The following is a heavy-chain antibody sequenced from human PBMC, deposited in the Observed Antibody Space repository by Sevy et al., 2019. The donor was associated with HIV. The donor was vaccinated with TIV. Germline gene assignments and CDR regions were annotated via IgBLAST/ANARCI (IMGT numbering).Heavy chain of an antibody. CDR3: ARHCTGSSCSHAFDI. J-gene: IGHJ3*02. CDR2: INHSGGT. V-gene: IGHV4-34*01. Sequence: SETLSLTCAVYGGSFSGYYWSWIRQPPGKVLEWIGEINHSGGTNYNPSLKSRVTISVDTSKNQFSLKLNSVTAADTAVYYCARHCTGSSCSHAFDIWGQGTMVTVSS. CDR1: GGSFSGYY. D-gene: IGHD2-15*01.